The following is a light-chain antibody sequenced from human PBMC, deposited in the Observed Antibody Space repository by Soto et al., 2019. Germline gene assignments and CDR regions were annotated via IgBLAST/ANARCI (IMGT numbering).Light chain of an antibody. V-gene: IGKV1-9*01. CDR1: QGIGPY. CDR3: QQVYSYPWT. CDR2: AAS. J-gene: IGKJ1*01. Sequence: DIQLTQSPSFLSASVGDRVTITCRASQGIGPYLGWYQQKPGKAPKLLIYAASTLQSGVPSTFSGSGSGTEFTLTISSLQPEDFATYYCQQVYSYPWTFGPGTKVEIK.